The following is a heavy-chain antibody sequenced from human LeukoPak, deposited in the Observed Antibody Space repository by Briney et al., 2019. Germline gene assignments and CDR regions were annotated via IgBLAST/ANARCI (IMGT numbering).Heavy chain of an antibody. CDR3: ARVPLEVGWGLLGGLFDY. Sequence: GGSLRLSCAASGFTFSDYYMSWIRQAPGKGLEWVSYISSSGSTIYYADSVKGRFTISRDNAKNSLYLQMNSLRAEDTAVYYCARVPLEVGWGLLGGLFDYWGQGTLVTVSS. J-gene: IGHJ4*02. CDR2: ISSSGSTI. D-gene: IGHD1-26*01. V-gene: IGHV3-11*01. CDR1: GFTFSDYY.